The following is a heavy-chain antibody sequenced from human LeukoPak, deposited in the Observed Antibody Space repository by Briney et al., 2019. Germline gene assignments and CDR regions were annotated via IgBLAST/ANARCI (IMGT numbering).Heavy chain of an antibody. CDR3: ARRGRWLPLYAFDI. D-gene: IGHD5-24*01. CDR2: IYYSGST. CDR1: GGSISSYY. J-gene: IGHJ3*02. Sequence: SETLSLTCTVSGGSISSYYWSWIRQPPGKGLEWIGYIYYSGSTNYNPSLKSRVTISVDTSKNQFSLKLSSVTAADTAVYYCARRGRWLPLYAFDIWGQGTMVTVSS. V-gene: IGHV4-59*08.